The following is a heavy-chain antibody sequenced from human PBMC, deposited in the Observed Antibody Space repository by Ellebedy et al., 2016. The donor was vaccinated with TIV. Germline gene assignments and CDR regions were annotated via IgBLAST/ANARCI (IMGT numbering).Heavy chain of an antibody. Sequence: PGGSLRLSCAASGFNFSDYYVSWIRQAPGKGLQWVSFISSSNAYRKYADSVKGRFTVSRDNAKNSLYLQMNSLRAEDTAVYYCARVEDCTNGVCYGTWYFDLWGRGTLVTVSS. J-gene: IGHJ2*01. D-gene: IGHD2-8*01. CDR1: GFNFSDYY. V-gene: IGHV3-11*06. CDR2: ISSSNAYR. CDR3: ARVEDCTNGVCYGTWYFDL.